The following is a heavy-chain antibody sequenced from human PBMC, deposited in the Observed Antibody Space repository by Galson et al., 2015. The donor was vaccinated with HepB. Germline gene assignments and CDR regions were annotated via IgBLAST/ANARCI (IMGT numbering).Heavy chain of an antibody. Sequence: SLRLSCAASGFTFSSYAMHWVRQAPGKGLEWVAVISYDGSNKYYADSVKGRFTISRDNSKNTLYLQMNSLRAEDTAVYYCARVLSPPNSSGYYPFDYWGQGTLVTVSS. CDR1: GFTFSSYA. D-gene: IGHD3-22*01. J-gene: IGHJ4*02. V-gene: IGHV3-30-3*01. CDR3: ARVLSPPNSSGYYPFDY. CDR2: ISYDGSNK.